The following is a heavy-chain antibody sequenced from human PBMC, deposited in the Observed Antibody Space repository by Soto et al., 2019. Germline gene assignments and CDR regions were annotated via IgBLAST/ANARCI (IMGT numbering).Heavy chain of an antibody. V-gene: IGHV4-39*01. CDR2: IYYSGST. J-gene: IGHJ6*03. Sequence: SETLSLTCTVSGGSISSSSYYWGWIRQPPGKGLEWIGSIYYSGSTYYNPSLKSRVTISVDTSKNQFSLKLSSVTAADTAVYYWARPSAGWLGHYYYYRDVWGKGTTVTVSS. CDR3: ARPSAGWLGHYYYYRDV. CDR1: GGSISSSSYY. D-gene: IGHD6-19*01.